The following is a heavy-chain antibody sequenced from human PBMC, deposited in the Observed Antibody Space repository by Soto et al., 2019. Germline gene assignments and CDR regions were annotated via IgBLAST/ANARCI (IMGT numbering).Heavy chain of an antibody. CDR2: ISGSGGST. CDR3: AKGKRAQPGSEDIVATIFPYYYYMDV. Sequence: GGSLRLSCAASGFTFSSYAMSWVRQAPGKGLEWVSAISGSGGSTYYADSVKGRFTISRDNSKNTLYLQMTSLRAEDTAVYYCAKGKRAQPGSEDIVATIFPYYYYMDVWGKGTTVTVSS. CDR1: GFTFSSYA. V-gene: IGHV3-23*01. D-gene: IGHD5-12*01. J-gene: IGHJ6*03.